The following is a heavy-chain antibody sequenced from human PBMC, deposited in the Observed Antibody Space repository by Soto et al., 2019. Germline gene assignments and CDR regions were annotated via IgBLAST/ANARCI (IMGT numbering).Heavy chain of an antibody. CDR1: AFTFSSYD. J-gene: IGHJ4*02. CDR2: IGTAGDT. D-gene: IGHD3-16*01. Sequence: GGSLRLSCAASAFTFSSYDFHWVRQATGKGLEWVSGIGTAGDTYYAGSVKGRFIMSRENGKNSLYLQMNSLRAGDTAVYYCTRGADGFDYWGQGTLVTVSS. CDR3: TRGADGFDY. V-gene: IGHV3-13*01.